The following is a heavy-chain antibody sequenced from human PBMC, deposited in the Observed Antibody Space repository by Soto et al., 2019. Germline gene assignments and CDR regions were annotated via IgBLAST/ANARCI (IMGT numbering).Heavy chain of an antibody. J-gene: IGHJ4*02. Sequence: QVQLVESGGGVVQPGRSLRLSCAASGFTFSRYSMHWVRQAPGKGLEWVAVISDDGSNKYNAESVKGRFTISRDNSKNALYRQRSRLRDEETAVYYSARDVRHYYDSSGDEIWGQGTVVTVSS. CDR2: ISDDGSNK. V-gene: IGHV3-30-3*01. CDR1: GFTFSRYS. D-gene: IGHD3-22*01. CDR3: ARDVRHYYDSSGDEI.